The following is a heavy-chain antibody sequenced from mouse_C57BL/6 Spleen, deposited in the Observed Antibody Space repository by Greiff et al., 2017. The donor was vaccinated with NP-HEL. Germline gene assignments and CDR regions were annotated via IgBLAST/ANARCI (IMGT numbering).Heavy chain of an antibody. CDR1: GFTFSSYG. CDR2: ISSGGSYT. CDR3: ARHEGDYDGGFAY. D-gene: IGHD2-4*01. V-gene: IGHV5-6*02. J-gene: IGHJ3*01. Sequence: DVKLVESGGDLVKPGGSLKLSCAASGFTFSSYGMSWVRQTPDKRLEWVATISSGGSYTYYPDSVKGRFTISRDNAKNTLYLQMSSLKSEDTAMYYCARHEGDYDGGFAYWGQGTLVTVSA.